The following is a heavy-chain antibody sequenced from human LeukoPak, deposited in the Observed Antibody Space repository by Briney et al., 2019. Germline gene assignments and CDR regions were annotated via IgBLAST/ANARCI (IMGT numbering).Heavy chain of an antibody. V-gene: IGHV3-66*02. CDR1: GFTVSSNY. CDR2: IYSGGST. CDR3: ASRRSGYYWYFDL. Sequence: GGSLRLSCAASGFTVSSNYMSWVRQAPGKGLEWVSVIYSGGSTYYADSVKGRFTISRDNSKNTLYLQMNSLRPEDTAMYYCASRRSGYYWYFDLWGRGTLVTVSS. J-gene: IGHJ2*01. D-gene: IGHD3-3*01.